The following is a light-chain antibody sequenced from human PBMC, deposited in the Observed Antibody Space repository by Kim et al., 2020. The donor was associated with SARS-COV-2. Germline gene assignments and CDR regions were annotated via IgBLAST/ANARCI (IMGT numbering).Light chain of an antibody. V-gene: IGLV2-14*01. CDR1: SSDVGVYNY. CDR2: DVN. Sequence: QSALTQPASVSGSPGQSITISCTGTSSDVGVYNYVSWFQQHPGKAPQLMIYDVNKRPSGVSNRFSGSKSGNTASLTISGLQAEDEADYYCTSYTRSSTWVFGGGTQLTVL. CDR3: TSYTRSSTWV. J-gene: IGLJ3*02.